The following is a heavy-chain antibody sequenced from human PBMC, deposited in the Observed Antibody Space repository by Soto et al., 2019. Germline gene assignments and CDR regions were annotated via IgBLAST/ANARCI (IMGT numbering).Heavy chain of an antibody. CDR2: INANSGDT. J-gene: IGHJ4*02. Sequence: ASVKVSCKASGYTFSGHYMHWIRQAPGQGPEWLGWINANSGDTDRAPKFQDRLTMTRDTSISTAYMELSRLRSDDTAVYYCARGGALDGTSPPFNLWGQGTPVTVSS. D-gene: IGHD6-19*01. CDR3: ARGGALDGTSPPFNL. V-gene: IGHV1-2*02. CDR1: GYTFSGHY.